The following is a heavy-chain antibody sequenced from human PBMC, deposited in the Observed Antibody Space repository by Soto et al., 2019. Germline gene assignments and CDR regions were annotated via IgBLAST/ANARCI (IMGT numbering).Heavy chain of an antibody. Sequence: QVQLVQSGAEVKKPGSSVKVSCKASGGTFSSYTISWVRQAPGQGLEWMGRIIPILGIANYAQKFQGRVTITADKSTSTAYMELSSLRSEDTAVYYCARDRAHDTYYFDYWGQGTLVTVSS. CDR1: GGTFSSYT. CDR3: ARDRAHDTYYFDY. D-gene: IGHD3-10*01. CDR2: IIPILGIA. J-gene: IGHJ4*02. V-gene: IGHV1-69*08.